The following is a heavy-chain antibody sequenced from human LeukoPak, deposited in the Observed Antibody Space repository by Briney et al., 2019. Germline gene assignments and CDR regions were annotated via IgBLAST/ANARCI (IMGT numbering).Heavy chain of an antibody. D-gene: IGHD3-16*02. J-gene: IGHJ4*02. CDR2: IYYSGST. CDR3: ARAGVIQRYDIDH. Sequence: SETLSLTCTVSGGSISSYYWSWIRQPPGKGLEWIGYIYYSGSTNYNPSLKSRVTISVDTSKNQFSLKLSSVTAADTAVYYCARAGVIQRYDIDHWGQGTLVTVSS. CDR1: GGSISSYY. V-gene: IGHV4-59*01.